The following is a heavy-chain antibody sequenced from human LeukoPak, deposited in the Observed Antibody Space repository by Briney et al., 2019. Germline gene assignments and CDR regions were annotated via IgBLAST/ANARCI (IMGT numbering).Heavy chain of an antibody. CDR3: ARVSRWGLNHNPHY. V-gene: IGHV3-7*03. CDR2: IKHDGSEK. D-gene: IGHD7-27*01. Sequence: RWSLRLSCAASGFTFSNYWMSWVRQAPGKGLEWVANIKHDGSEKYYVDSVKGRFTISRDNAMNSLYMQMNSLRAEDTAVYYCARVSRWGLNHNPHYWGQGTLVTVSS. CDR1: GFTFSNYW. J-gene: IGHJ4*02.